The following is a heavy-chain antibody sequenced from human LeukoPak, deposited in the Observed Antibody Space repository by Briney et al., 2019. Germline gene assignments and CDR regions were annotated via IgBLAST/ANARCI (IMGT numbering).Heavy chain of an antibody. Sequence: AFIRYYGSNKYYAYSVKGRFTISRENYKNTLYMQNNSLRAEDTAVYYCASSRIAVAGESDYWGQGTLVTVSS. CDR2: IRYYGSNK. J-gene: IGHJ4*02. CDR3: ASSRIAVAGESDY. D-gene: IGHD6-19*01. V-gene: IGHV3-30*02.